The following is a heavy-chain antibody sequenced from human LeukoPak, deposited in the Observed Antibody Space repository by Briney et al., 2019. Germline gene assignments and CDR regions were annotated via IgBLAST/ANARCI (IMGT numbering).Heavy chain of an antibody. J-gene: IGHJ4*02. CDR2: IYYSGST. CDR1: GGSISSYY. CDR3: ARDQRYAGGGSYAPHFDY. D-gene: IGHD1-26*01. V-gene: IGHV4-59*01. Sequence: SETLSLTCTVSGGSISSYYWSWIRQPPGMGLEWIGYIYYSGSTSYNPSLKSRITISVDTSNNQFSLKLGSVTAADTAVYYCARDQRYAGGGSYAPHFDYWGQETLVTVSS.